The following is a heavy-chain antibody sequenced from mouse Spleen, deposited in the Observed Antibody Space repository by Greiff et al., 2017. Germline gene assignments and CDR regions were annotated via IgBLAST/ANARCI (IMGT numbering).Heavy chain of an antibody. CDR3: TAITTVVAEDY. CDR1: GFNIKDDY. V-gene: IGHV14-4*01. CDR2: IDPENGDT. D-gene: IGHD1-1*01. J-gene: IGHJ4*01. Sequence: VQLKESGAELVRPGASVKLSCTASGFNIKDDYMHWVKQRPEQGLEWIGWIDPENGDTEYASKFQGKATITADTSSNTAYLQLSSLTSEDTAVYYCTAITTVVAEDYWGQGTSVTVSS.